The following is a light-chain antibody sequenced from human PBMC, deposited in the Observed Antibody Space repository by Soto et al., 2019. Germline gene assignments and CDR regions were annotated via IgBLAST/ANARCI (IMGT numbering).Light chain of an antibody. CDR2: SHD. J-gene: IGLJ3*02. V-gene: IGLV1-44*01. CDR3: AAWDGSLRGRV. CDR1: RSNVGRNS. Sequence: QSVVTQPPSASQTPGQRVTISCSGSRSNVGRNSVSWYQHVPGTAPKLLIYSHDQRPSGVPDRISASRSGTAASLAISGLRSEDEADYYCAAWDGSLRGRVFGGGTKLTVL.